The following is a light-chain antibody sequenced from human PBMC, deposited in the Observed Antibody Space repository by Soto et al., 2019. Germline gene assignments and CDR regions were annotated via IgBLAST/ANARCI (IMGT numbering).Light chain of an antibody. J-gene: IGLJ1*01. V-gene: IGLV2-8*01. CDR2: EVS. Sequence: QSALTQPASVSGSPGQSITISCTGTNSDVGGYNYVSWYQQNPGKAPKLMIYEVSKRPSGVPDRFSGSKSGNTASLTVSGLQAEDEADYYCSSYAGSNNFVFGTGTKLTVL. CDR3: SSYAGSNNFV. CDR1: NSDVGGYNY.